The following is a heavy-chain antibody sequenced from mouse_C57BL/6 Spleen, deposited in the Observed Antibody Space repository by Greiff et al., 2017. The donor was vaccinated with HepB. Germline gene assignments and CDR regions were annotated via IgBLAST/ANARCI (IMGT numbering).Heavy chain of an antibody. CDR3: ASDGPHWYVDV. J-gene: IGHJ1*03. V-gene: IGHV1-26*01. CDR1: GYTFTDYY. D-gene: IGHD2-3*01. Sequence: VQLQQSGPELVKPGASVKISCKASGYTFTDYYMNWVKQSHGKSLEWIGDINPNNGGTSYNQKFKGKATLTVDKSSSTAYMELRSLTSEDSAVYYCASDGPHWYVDVWGTGTTVTVSS. CDR2: INPNNGGT.